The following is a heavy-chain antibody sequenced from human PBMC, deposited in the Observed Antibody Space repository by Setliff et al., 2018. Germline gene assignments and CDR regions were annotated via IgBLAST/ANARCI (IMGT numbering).Heavy chain of an antibody. CDR2: ITNDGRYE. D-gene: IGHD3-22*01. Sequence: LSLTCSVSGGSINRDCWSWVRQAPGKGPEWVSVITNDGRYEYYADTVKGRFTISRDNSKNTLYLQMDSLRADDTAMYYCARDNDTPDNAFDIWGQGTMVTVSS. J-gene: IGHJ3*02. CDR1: GGSINRDC. CDR3: ARDNDTPDNAFDI. V-gene: IGHV3-33*08.